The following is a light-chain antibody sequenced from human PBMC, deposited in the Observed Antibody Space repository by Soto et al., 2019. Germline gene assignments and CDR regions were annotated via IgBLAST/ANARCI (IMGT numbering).Light chain of an antibody. V-gene: IGKV3-15*01. Sequence: EMVMTQSPVTLSVSPGERATLSCRASQSVNSKLAWYQQKPGRAPRLLIYGASTRAAGIPDRFSGSGSGTDFTLTISSLQSEDFAVYYCQQYDDWPGYTFGQGTKLEIK. CDR1: QSVNSK. CDR3: QQYDDWPGYT. CDR2: GAS. J-gene: IGKJ2*01.